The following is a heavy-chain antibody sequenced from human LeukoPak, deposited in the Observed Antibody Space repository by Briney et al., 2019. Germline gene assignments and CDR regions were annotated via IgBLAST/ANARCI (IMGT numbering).Heavy chain of an antibody. CDR3: ARVSMGEGRTDY. V-gene: IGHV3-48*02. D-gene: IGHD2/OR15-2a*01. J-gene: IGHJ4*02. CDR2: ISVSSSTI. Sequence: GGSLRLSCAASGFTFSSYSMNWVRQAPGKGLEWVSYISVSSSTIYYADSVKGRFTISRDNAKNSLYLQTNSLRDEDTAVYYCARVSMGEGRTDYWGQGTLVTVSS. CDR1: GFTFSSYS.